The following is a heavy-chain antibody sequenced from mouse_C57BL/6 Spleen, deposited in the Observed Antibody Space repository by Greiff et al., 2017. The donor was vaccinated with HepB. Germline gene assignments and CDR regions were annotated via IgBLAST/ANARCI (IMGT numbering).Heavy chain of an antibody. CDR2: IRSKSNNYAT. J-gene: IGHJ3*01. Sequence: EVKVEESGGGLVQPKGSLKLSCAASGFSFNTYAMNWVRQAPGKGLEWVARIRSKSNNYATYYADSVKDRFTISRDDSESMLYLQMNNLKTEDTAMYYCVMGDTRAWFAYWGQGTLVTVSA. CDR3: VMGDTRAWFAY. V-gene: IGHV10-1*01. CDR1: GFSFNTYA. D-gene: IGHD3-3*01.